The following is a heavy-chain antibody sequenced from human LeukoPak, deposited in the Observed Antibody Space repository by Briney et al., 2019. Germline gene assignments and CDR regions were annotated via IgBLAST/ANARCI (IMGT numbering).Heavy chain of an antibody. V-gene: IGHV3-23*01. CDR1: GFTFSSYA. CDR2: ISGSGGST. CDR3: PKVQVGATYRGYFDY. D-gene: IGHD1-14*01. Sequence: GGSLRLSCAASGFTFSSYAMSWVRQAPGKGLEWVSAISGSGGSTYYADSVKGRFTISRDNSKNTLYLQMNSLRAEDTAVYYCPKVQVGATYRGYFDYWGQGTLVTVSS. J-gene: IGHJ4*02.